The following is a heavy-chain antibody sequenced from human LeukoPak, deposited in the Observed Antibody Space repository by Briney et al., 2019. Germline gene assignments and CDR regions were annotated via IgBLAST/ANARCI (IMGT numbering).Heavy chain of an antibody. CDR3: ARGTHFDY. J-gene: IGHJ4*02. D-gene: IGHD3/OR15-3a*01. Sequence: KPSETLSLTCTVSGGSISSYYWSWIRQPPGRGLEWVGYIYHSGSTYYNPSLKSRVTMSLDRSKNQFSLKLSSVTAADTAVYYCARGTHFDYWGQGTLVTVSS. CDR1: GGSISSYY. V-gene: IGHV4-59*04. CDR2: IYHSGST.